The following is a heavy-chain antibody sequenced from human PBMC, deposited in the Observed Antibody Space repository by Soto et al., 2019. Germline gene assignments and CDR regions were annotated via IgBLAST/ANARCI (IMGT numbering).Heavy chain of an antibody. J-gene: IGHJ4*02. V-gene: IGHV3-30-3*01. CDR2: ISYDGSNK. CDR3: ARGRVIIGGGFLFDY. Sequence: PGGSLRLSCAASGFTFSSYAMHWVRQAPGKGLEWVAVISYDGSNKYYADSVKGRFTISRDNSKNTLYLQMNSLRAEDTAVYYCARGRVIIGGGFLFDYWGQGTLVTVSS. D-gene: IGHD3-10*01. CDR1: GFTFSSYA.